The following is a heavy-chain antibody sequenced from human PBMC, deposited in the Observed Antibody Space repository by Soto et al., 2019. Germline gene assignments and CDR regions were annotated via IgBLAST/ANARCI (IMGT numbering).Heavy chain of an antibody. V-gene: IGHV1-69*01. D-gene: IGHD2-2*01. CDR1: GGTFGSYA. Sequence: QVQLVQSGAEVKKPGSSVKVSCKASGGTFGSYAISWVRQAPGQGLECMGGIIPSPGTANYAQKFQGRVTIAADESTSTAYMELSSLRSEDTAVYYGARSQGSSTSLEIYYYYYYGMDVWGQGTTVTVSS. J-gene: IGHJ6*02. CDR2: IIPSPGTA. CDR3: ARSQGSSTSLEIYYYYYYGMDV.